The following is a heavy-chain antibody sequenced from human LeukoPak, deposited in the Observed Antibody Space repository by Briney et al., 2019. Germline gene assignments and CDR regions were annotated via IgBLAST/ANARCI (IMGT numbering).Heavy chain of an antibody. J-gene: IGHJ4*02. D-gene: IGHD4-17*01. CDR3: ARGTMTTVTYYFGY. Sequence: SETLSLTCAVYGGSFSGYYWSWIRQPPGKGLEWIGEINHSGSTNYNPSLKSRVTISVDTSKNQFSLKLSSVTAADTAVYYCARGTMTTVTYYFGYWGQGTLVTVSS. CDR1: GGSFSGYY. V-gene: IGHV4-34*01. CDR2: INHSGST.